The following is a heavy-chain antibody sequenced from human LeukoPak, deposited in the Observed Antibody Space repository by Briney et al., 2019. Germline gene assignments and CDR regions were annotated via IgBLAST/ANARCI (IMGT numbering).Heavy chain of an antibody. J-gene: IGHJ6*03. CDR2: IIPIFGTA. CDR1: GGTFSSYA. V-gene: IGHV1-69*05. D-gene: IGHD3-9*01. Sequence: GASVKVSRKASGGTFSSYAISWVRQAPGQGLEWMGGIIPIFGTANYAQKFQGRVTITTDESTSTAYMELSSLRSEDTAVYYCARDGFDRSHYYYYMDVWGKGTTVTVSS. CDR3: ARDGFDRSHYYYYMDV.